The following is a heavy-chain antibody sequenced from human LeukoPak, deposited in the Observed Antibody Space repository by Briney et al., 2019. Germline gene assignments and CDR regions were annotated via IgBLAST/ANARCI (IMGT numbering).Heavy chain of an antibody. CDR1: GGSIRSSYYY. J-gene: IGHJ5*02. CDR3: ARGGDYYGSGSYYAFDP. Sequence: PSETLSLTCTVSGGSIRSSYYYWGWIRQPPGKGLEWIGSIYDSGSTYYNPSLKSRVTISVDTSKNQFSLKLSSVTAADTAVYYCARGGDYYGSGSYYAFDPWGQGTLVTVSS. V-gene: IGHV4-39*07. D-gene: IGHD3-10*01. CDR2: IYDSGST.